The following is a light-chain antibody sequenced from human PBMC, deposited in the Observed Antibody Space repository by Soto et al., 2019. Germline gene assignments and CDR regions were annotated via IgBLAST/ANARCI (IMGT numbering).Light chain of an antibody. J-gene: IGLJ2*01. Sequence: SYELTQPPSVSVAPGKTARITCGGNNIGSKSVHWYQQKPGQAPVLVIYYDSDRPSGIPERFSGSNSGNTATLTISRVDAGDEADYYCKVWDSSSDRDVVFGGGTKLAVL. CDR1: NIGSKS. V-gene: IGLV3-21*04. CDR2: YDS. CDR3: KVWDSSSDRDVV.